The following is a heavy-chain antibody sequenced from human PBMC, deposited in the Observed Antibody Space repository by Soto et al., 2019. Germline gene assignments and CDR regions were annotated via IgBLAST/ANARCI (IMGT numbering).Heavy chain of an antibody. CDR1: GGTFSSYT. V-gene: IGHV1-69*13. CDR2: IIPIFGTA. CDR3: ARVLDYYDSSGYYFFAFDI. J-gene: IGHJ3*02. D-gene: IGHD3-22*01. Sequence: SLKLSCKASGGTFSSYTISWVRQAPGQGLEWMGGIIPIFGTANYAQKFQGRVTITADESTSTAYMDLSSLISEDMAVYYGARVLDYYDSSGYYFFAFDIWGQGTMVTVSS.